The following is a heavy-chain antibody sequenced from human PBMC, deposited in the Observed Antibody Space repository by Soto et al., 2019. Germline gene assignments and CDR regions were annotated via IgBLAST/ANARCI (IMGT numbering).Heavy chain of an antibody. D-gene: IGHD2-8*02. CDR1: GGSISSTRW. Sequence: PSETLSLTCTVSGGSISSTRWWSWVRQSPGKGLEWIGDIYHGGSTNYNPSLKSRVTISVDTSKSQFPLKLSSVTAADTAVYYCARGGGVYYFDYWGQGTLVTVSS. V-gene: IGHV4-4*02. J-gene: IGHJ4*02. CDR3: ARGGGVYYFDY. CDR2: IYHGGST.